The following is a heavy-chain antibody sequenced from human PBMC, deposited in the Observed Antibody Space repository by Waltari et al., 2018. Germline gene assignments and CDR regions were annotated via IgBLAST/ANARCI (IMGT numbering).Heavy chain of an antibody. D-gene: IGHD3-3*01. CDR3: ARDTYYDFWSGYYTGDYFDY. CDR1: GGSFSGYY. J-gene: IGHJ4*02. CDR2: INHRGST. Sequence: QVQLQQWGAGLLKPSETLSLTCAVYGGSFSGYYWSWIRQPPGKGLEWIGEINHRGSTNYNPSLKSRVTISVDTSKNQFSLKLSSVTAADTAVYYCARDTYYDFWSGYYTGDYFDYWGQGTLVTVSS. V-gene: IGHV4-34*01.